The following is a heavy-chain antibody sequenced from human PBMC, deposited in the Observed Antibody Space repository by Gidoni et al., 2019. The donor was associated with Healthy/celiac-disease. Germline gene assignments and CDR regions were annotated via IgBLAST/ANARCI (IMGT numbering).Heavy chain of an antibody. D-gene: IGHD3-22*01. V-gene: IGHV1-24*01. Sequence: QVQLVQSGAEVKKPGASVKVSCKVSGYTLTELSMHWVRQAPGKGLEWMGGFDPEDGETIYAQKFQGRVTMTEDTSTDTAYMELSSLRSEDTAVYYCVSPSQGYDSSGYSFDYWGQGTLVTVSS. CDR3: VSPSQGYDSSGYSFDY. CDR2: FDPEDGET. CDR1: GYTLTELS. J-gene: IGHJ4*02.